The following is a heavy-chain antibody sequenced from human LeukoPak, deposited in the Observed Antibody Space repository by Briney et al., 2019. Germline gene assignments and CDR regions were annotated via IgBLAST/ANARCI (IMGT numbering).Heavy chain of an antibody. CDR2: IWSDGSTK. CDR1: GFTFSSYG. J-gene: IGHJ4*02. D-gene: IGHD2-2*01. CDR3: ARDAATSVGMPHY. V-gene: IGHV3-33*01. Sequence: GRSLRLSCVASGFTFSSYGMHWVRQAPGKGLDWVAIIWSDGSTKYYVGSVKGRFTISRDSSKSTLYLQMNSLRAEDTAVYYCARDAATSVGMPHYWGQGTVVTVSS.